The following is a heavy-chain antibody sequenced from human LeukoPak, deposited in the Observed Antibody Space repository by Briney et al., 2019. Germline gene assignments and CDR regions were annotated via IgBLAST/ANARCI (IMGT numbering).Heavy chain of an antibody. CDR3: ARVYRLIWFGDLAFDI. J-gene: IGHJ3*02. CDR2: IYHSGST. CDR1: GYSISSGYY. Sequence: SETLSLTCTVSGYSISSGYYWGWIRQPPGKGLEWIGSIYHSGSTYYNPSLKSRVTISVDTSKNQFSLKLSSVTAADTAVYYCARVYRLIWFGDLAFDIWGQGTMVTVSS. D-gene: IGHD3-10*01. V-gene: IGHV4-38-2*02.